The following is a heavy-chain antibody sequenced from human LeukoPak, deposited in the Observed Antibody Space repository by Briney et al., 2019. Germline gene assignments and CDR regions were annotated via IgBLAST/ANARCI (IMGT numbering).Heavy chain of an antibody. CDR1: GFTFSSYG. Sequence: PGGSLRLSCAASGFTFSSYGMHWVRQAPGKGLEWVTFISYAGSNKYYADSVKGRFTISRDNSKNRLYLQMNSLRAEDTAVYYCARDRGYAMDVWGQGTTVTVSS. J-gene: IGHJ6*02. CDR2: ISYAGSNK. V-gene: IGHV3-30*03. CDR3: ARDRGYAMDV. D-gene: IGHD1-1*01.